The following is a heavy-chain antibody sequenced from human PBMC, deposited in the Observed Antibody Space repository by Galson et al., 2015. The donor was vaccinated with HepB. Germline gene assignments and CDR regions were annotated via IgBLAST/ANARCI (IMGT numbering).Heavy chain of an antibody. CDR3: ACNQYSNSGFDY. CDR2: IKSKTDGGAT. Sequence: SLRLSCAASGFTFSIAWMSWVRQTPGKGLEWLGRIKSKTDGGATDYAVPVKGRFTISRDDSKKTLYLQMNSLKTEDTAVYYCACNQYSNSGFDYWGQGTLVTVSS. V-gene: IGHV3-15*01. J-gene: IGHJ4*02. CDR1: GFTFSIAW. D-gene: IGHD6-6*01.